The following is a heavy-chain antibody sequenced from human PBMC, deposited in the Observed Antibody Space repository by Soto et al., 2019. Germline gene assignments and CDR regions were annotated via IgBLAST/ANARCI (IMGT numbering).Heavy chain of an antibody. D-gene: IGHD5-12*01. CDR3: AQTSGYDLFDY. Sequence: GASVKVSCKASGYTFTSYGISWVRQAPGQGLEWMGWISAYNGNTKYAQKLQGRVTMTTDTSTSTAYMELRSLRSEDTAVYYCAQTSGYDLFDYWGQGTLVTVSS. CDR1: GYTFTSYG. V-gene: IGHV1-18*01. CDR2: ISAYNGNT. J-gene: IGHJ4*02.